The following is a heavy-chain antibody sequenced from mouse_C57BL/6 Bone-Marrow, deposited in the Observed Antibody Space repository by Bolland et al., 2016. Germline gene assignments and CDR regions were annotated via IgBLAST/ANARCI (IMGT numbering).Heavy chain of an antibody. D-gene: IGHD1-1*01. Sequence: YNEKFKSKATLTVDTSSSTAYMQLSSLTSEDSAVYYCARELGSSPSRDWFAYWGQGTLV. V-gene: IGHV1-55*01. J-gene: IGHJ3*01. CDR3: ARELGSSPSRDWFAY.